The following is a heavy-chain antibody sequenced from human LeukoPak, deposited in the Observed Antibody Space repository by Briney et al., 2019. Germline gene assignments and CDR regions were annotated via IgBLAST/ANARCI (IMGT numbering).Heavy chain of an antibody. J-gene: IGHJ4*02. CDR1: GFTFSSYW. Sequence: QPGGSLRLSCAASGFTFSSYWMHWVRQAPGKGLVWVSRINTDGSSTSYADSVKGRFTISRDNAKNTLYLQMNSLRAEDTAVYYCASSLYYDFWSGYSPFDYWGQGTLVTVSS. CDR2: INTDGSST. V-gene: IGHV3-74*01. D-gene: IGHD3-3*01. CDR3: ASSLYYDFWSGYSPFDY.